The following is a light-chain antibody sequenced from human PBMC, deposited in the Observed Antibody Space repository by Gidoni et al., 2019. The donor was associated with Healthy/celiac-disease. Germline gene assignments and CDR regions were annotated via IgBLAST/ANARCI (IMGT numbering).Light chain of an antibody. V-gene: IGKV3-11*01. J-gene: IGKJ2*01. CDR1: QSVSSY. CDR3: QQRSNWPPYT. Sequence: EIVLTQPPATLSLSPGETVTLSCRASQSVSSYLAWYQQKPGQAPRLLIYDASNRATGIPVRFRVSGSGTDFTLTISSLEPEDFAVYYCQQRSNWPPYTFGQGTKLEIK. CDR2: DAS.